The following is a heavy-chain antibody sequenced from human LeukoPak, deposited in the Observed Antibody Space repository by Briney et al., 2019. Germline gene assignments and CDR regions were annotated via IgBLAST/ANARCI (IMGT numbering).Heavy chain of an antibody. CDR1: GGSISSYY. J-gene: IGHJ4*02. CDR2: IYYSGST. V-gene: IGHV4-59*08. Sequence: SQTLSLTCTVSGGSISSYYWSWIRQPPGKGLEWIGYIYYSGSTNYNPSLKSRVTISVDTSKNQFSPKLSSVTAADTAVYYCASYYDSSGQSYFDYWGQGTLVTVSS. CDR3: ASYYDSSGQSYFDY. D-gene: IGHD3-22*01.